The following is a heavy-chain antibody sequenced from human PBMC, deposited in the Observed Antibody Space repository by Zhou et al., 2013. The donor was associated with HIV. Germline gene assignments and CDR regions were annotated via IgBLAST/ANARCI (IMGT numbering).Heavy chain of an antibody. CDR3: GRVVGYCSSTSCHDMDV. Sequence: QVQLVQSGAEVRKPGSSVKVSCRVSGDTFRSSYAITWVRQAPGQGLEWMGTIIPFFDVPNYAQKFQGRVTITADKSTSTSYLELRSPRSEDTALYYCGRVVGYCSSTSCHDMDVWGKGTTVTVSS. D-gene: IGHD2-2*01. V-gene: IGHV1-69*04. J-gene: IGHJ6*03. CDR1: GDTFRSSYA. CDR2: IIPFFDVP.